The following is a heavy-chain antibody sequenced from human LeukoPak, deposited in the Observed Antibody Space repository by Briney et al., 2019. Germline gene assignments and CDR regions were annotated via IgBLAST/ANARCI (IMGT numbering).Heavy chain of an antibody. J-gene: IGHJ6*02. CDR3: AGDTPRYSSSWYGYYGMDV. D-gene: IGHD6-13*01. CDR1: GYTFTSYG. CDR2: ISAYNGNT. Sequence: GASVKVSCKASGYTFTSYGISGVRQAPGQGLEWMGWISAYNGNTNYAQKLQGRVTMTTDTSTSTAYMELRSLRSDDTAVYYCAGDTPRYSSSWYGYYGMDVWGQGTTVTVSS. V-gene: IGHV1-18*01.